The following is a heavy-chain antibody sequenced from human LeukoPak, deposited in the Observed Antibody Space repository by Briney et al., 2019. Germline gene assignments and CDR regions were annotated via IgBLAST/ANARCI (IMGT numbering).Heavy chain of an antibody. CDR3: ARGGSGWTSQFDY. J-gene: IGHJ4*02. CDR2: IYSGGST. D-gene: IGHD6-19*01. V-gene: IGHV3-66*01. Sequence: GGSLRLSCAAFGFTFKIYSMNWVRQAPGKGLEWVSVIYSGGSTYYADSVKGRFTISRDNSKNTLYLQMNSLRAEDTAVYYCARGGSGWTSQFDYWGQGTLVTVSS. CDR1: GFTFKIYS.